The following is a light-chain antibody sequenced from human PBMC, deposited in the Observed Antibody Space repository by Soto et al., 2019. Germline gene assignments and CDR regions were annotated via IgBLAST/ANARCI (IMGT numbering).Light chain of an antibody. CDR1: QSISSY. Sequence: DLQMTPSPSSLSASVGDRVTITCRASQSISSYLNWYQQKPGKAPKLLIYAASSLQSGVPSRFSGSGSGTDFTLTISILQPEDFATYYCQQSYSTPLTFGGGTKVEIK. J-gene: IGKJ4*01. V-gene: IGKV1-39*01. CDR3: QQSYSTPLT. CDR2: AAS.